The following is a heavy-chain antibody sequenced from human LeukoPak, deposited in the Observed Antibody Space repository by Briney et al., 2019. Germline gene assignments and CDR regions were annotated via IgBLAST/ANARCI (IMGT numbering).Heavy chain of an antibody. D-gene: IGHD1-7*01. CDR3: AKRRGLELLYYYYMDV. CDR2: ISGSGGST. V-gene: IGHV3-23*01. J-gene: IGHJ6*03. CDR1: GFTFNTYS. Sequence: GGSLRLSCAASGFTFNTYSMSWVRQAPGKGLEWVSGISGSGGSTYYADSVKGRFTISRDNSKNTLYLQMNSLRAEDTAVYYCAKRRGLELLYYYYMDVWGKGTTVTVSS.